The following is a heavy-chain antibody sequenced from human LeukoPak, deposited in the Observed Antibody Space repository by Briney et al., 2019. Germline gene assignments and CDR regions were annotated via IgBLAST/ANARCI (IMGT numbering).Heavy chain of an antibody. CDR3: ARGKDPWGLAAAVSGWFDP. V-gene: IGHV4-59*01. CDR2: IYYSGST. J-gene: IGHJ5*02. D-gene: IGHD6-25*01. Sequence: SETLSLTCTVSGGSISSYYWSWTRQPPGKGLEWIGYIYYSGSTNYNPSLKSRVTISVDTSKNQFSLKLSSVTAADTAVYYCARGKDPWGLAAAVSGWFDPWGQGTLVTVSS. CDR1: GGSISSYY.